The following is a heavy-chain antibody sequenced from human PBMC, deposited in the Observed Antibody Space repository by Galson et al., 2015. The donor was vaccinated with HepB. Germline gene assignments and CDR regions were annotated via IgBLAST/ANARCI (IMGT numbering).Heavy chain of an antibody. Sequence: SETLSLTCAVYGGSFSGYYWSWIRQPPGKGLEWIGETNHSGSTNYNPSLKSRVTILVDTSQNQFSLKLRSVTAADTAVYYWVERAVAGPLSWFDPWGQGTLVTVSS. V-gene: IGHV4-34*01. J-gene: IGHJ5*02. D-gene: IGHD6-19*01. CDR2: TNHSGST. CDR3: VERAVAGPLSWFDP. CDR1: GGSFSGYY.